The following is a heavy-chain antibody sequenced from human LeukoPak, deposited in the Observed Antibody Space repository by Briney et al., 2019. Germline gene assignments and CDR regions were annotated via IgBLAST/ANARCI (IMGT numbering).Heavy chain of an antibody. CDR3: VKGGSSSHNWFDP. Sequence: PGGSLRLSYAASGFTFSDFGMHWVRQAPGKGLEWVAFIRNDGSNDYYPDSVKGRFTISRDNSRTTLYLQMHSLRIEDTAVYYCVKGGSSSHNWFDPWGQGILVTVSS. J-gene: IGHJ5*02. D-gene: IGHD6-13*01. CDR2: IRNDGSND. V-gene: IGHV3-30*02. CDR1: GFTFSDFG.